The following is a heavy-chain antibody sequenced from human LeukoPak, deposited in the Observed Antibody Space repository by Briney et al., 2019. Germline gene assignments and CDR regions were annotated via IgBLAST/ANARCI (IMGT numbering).Heavy chain of an antibody. CDR1: GGSFSGYY. D-gene: IGHD5-18*01. V-gene: IGHV4-34*01. CDR3: AREGRGYSYGYGPGFDY. J-gene: IGHJ4*02. Sequence: PETLSLTCAVYGGSFSGYYWSWIRQPPGKGLEWIGEINHSGSTNYNPSLKSRVTISVDTSKNQFSLKLSSVTAADTAVYYCAREGRGYSYGYGPGFDYWGQGTLVTVSS. CDR2: INHSGST.